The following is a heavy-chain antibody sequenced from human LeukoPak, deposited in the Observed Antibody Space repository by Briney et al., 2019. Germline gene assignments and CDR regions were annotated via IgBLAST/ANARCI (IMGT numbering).Heavy chain of an antibody. D-gene: IGHD6-19*01. Sequence: ASVKVSCKASGYTFTSCYMHWVRQAPGRGLEWMGIINSSGGTTSYAQKFQGRVTMTRDTSTSTVYMELSSLRSEDTAVYYCARGGWYYFDYWGQGTLVTVSS. CDR3: ARGGWYYFDY. CDR1: GYTFTSCY. V-gene: IGHV1-46*01. J-gene: IGHJ4*02. CDR2: INSSGGTT.